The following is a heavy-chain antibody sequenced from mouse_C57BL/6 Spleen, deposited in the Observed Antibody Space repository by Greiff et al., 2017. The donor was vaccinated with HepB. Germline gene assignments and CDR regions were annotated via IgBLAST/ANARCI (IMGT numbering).Heavy chain of an antibody. D-gene: IGHD2-4*01. CDR2: IYPGDGDT. Sequence: VQLQQSGPELVKPGASVKISCKASGYAFSSSWMNWVKQRPGKGLEWIGRIYPGDGDTNYNGKFKGKATLTADKSSSTAYMQLSSLTSEDSAVYFCARKVYDYDGWYFDVWGTGTTVTVSS. CDR3: ARKVYDYDGWYFDV. J-gene: IGHJ1*03. CDR1: GYAFSSSW. V-gene: IGHV1-82*01.